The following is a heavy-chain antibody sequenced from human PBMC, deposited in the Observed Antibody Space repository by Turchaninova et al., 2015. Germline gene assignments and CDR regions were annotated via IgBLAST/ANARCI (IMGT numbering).Heavy chain of an antibody. CDR1: GFTFSNYW. Sequence: EVHLVESGGGLVQPGGSLSLSCAASGFTFSNYWMQWVRQAPGKGLVWVSHINSDGSSATYADSVKGRFTISRDNAKNTLYLQMDSLRAEDTAVYYCVRDNYGVDYWGQGTLVTVSS. CDR2: INSDGSSA. J-gene: IGHJ4*02. D-gene: IGHD4/OR15-4a*01. CDR3: VRDNYGVDY. V-gene: IGHV3-74*01.